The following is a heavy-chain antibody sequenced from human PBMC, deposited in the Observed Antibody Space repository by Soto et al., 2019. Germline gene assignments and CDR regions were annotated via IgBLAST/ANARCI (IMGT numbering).Heavy chain of an antibody. CDR3: ARDMWSTVDYYYAVDV. CDR1: GFTLSNFW. CDR2: INSDGRHT. Sequence: EVQLVESGGGLVQPGGSLRLSCAAYGFTLSNFWMHWVRQAPGKGLVWVARINSDGRHTAYVDSVKGRFTISRDNAKNTLYLQLNRLRDEDTAVYYCARDMWSTVDYYYAVDVWGQGTTVTVSS. D-gene: IGHD4-17*01. J-gene: IGHJ6*02. V-gene: IGHV3-74*01.